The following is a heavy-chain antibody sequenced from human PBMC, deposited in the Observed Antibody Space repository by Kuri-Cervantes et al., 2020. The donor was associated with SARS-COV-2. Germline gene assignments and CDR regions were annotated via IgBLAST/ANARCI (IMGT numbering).Heavy chain of an antibody. CDR1: GGSITSSH. Sequence: SETLSLTCTVSGGSITSSHWSWLRQPPGKRPEWIAYIHHTGSTNYNLSLRGRVTMSVDTAKNQFSLNLASVTAADTAVYYCASHRIAMAPHDKWGQGILVTVSS. V-gene: IGHV4-59*12. CDR2: IHHTGST. D-gene: IGHD6-19*01. J-gene: IGHJ4*02. CDR3: ASHRIAMAPHDK.